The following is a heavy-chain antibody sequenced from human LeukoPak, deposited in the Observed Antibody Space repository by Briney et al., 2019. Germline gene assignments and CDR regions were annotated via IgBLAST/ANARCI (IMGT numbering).Heavy chain of an antibody. V-gene: IGHV3-7*01. J-gene: IGHJ4*02. CDR1: GITFSRSW. CDR3: TTSNHFWGLSDS. CDR2: INEDETQK. Sequence: GGSLTLSCAASGITFSRSWMTWVRQAPGKGLEWVANINEDETQKYYVDSVKGRFRISRDNAKTSVYLQMDSLRADDTGTYYCTTSNHFWGLSDSWGQGTLVTVSS. D-gene: IGHD3-3*02.